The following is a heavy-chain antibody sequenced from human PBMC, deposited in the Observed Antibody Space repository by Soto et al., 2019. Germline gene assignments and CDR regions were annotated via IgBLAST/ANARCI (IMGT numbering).Heavy chain of an antibody. CDR2: INTGNGNT. CDR1: GYTFNNYA. J-gene: IGHJ6*02. CDR3: ARVDDSSSWFGMDV. Sequence: ASVKVSCTAYGYTFNNYAMHLVRQAPGQRLEWMGWINTGNGNTKYSQKFQGRVTITRDTATSTAYMELRSLRSDDTAVYYCARVDDSSSWFGMDVWGQGATVNVSS. V-gene: IGHV1-3*04. D-gene: IGHD6-13*01.